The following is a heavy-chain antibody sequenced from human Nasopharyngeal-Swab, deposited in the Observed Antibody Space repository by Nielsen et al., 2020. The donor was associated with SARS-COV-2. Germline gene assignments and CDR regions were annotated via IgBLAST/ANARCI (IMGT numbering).Heavy chain of an antibody. CDR2: IYYSGST. J-gene: IGHJ4*02. CDR1: GGSISSSSYY. V-gene: IGHV4-39*01. CDR3: ARSPSSRITIFGVVSNFDY. D-gene: IGHD3-3*01. Sequence: SETLSLTCTVSGGSISSSSYYWGWIRQPPGKGLEWIGSIYYSGSTYYNPSLKSRVTISVDTSKNQFSLKLSSVTAADTAVYYCARSPSSRITIFGVVSNFDYWGQGTLVTVSS.